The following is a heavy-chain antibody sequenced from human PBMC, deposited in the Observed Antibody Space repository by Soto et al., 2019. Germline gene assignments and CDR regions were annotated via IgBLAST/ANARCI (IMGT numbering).Heavy chain of an antibody. CDR2: FNPMSGST. D-gene: IGHD6-13*01. V-gene: IGHV1-46*04. Sequence: QVQLVQSGAEVKKPGASVKISCKTSGYIFINYYIHRVRQAPGQGLEWVALFNPMSGSTNYAQKLQGRVTVTSDTSTNTVYMELSSLISEDTAVYYCARDLAAADYWCQGTLVTVSS. J-gene: IGHJ4*02. CDR1: GYIFINYY. CDR3: ARDLAAADY.